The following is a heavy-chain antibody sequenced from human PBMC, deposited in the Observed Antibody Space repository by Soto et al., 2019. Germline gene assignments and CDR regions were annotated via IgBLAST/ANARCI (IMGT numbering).Heavy chain of an antibody. Sequence: ASVKVSCTVSGYTLTELSMHWVRQAPGKGLEWMGGFDPEDGETIYAQKFQGRVTMTEDTSTSTAYMELRSLRSDDTAVYYCAFYYGSGDYYFDYWGQGTLVTVSS. D-gene: IGHD3-10*01. J-gene: IGHJ4*02. CDR2: FDPEDGET. CDR1: GYTLTELS. V-gene: IGHV1-24*01. CDR3: AFYYGSGDYYFDY.